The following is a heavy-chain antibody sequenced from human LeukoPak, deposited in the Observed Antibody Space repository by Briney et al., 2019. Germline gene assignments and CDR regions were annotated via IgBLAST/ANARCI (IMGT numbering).Heavy chain of an antibody. Sequence: GSLRLSCAASGFTVSSNYMSWVRQAPGKGLEWIGSMFYSGSTYYNPSLKSRITISVDTSKNQFSLKLSSVTAADTAVYFCARTMVRGDLAFDIWGQGTMVTVSS. CDR2: MFYSGST. D-gene: IGHD3-10*01. CDR1: GFTVSSNY. V-gene: IGHV4-59*05. J-gene: IGHJ3*02. CDR3: ARTMVRGDLAFDI.